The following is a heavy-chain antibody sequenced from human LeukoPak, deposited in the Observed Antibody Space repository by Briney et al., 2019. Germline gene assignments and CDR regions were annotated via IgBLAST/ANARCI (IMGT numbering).Heavy chain of an antibody. D-gene: IGHD3-10*01. CDR1: GGSISSYY. Sequence: PSETLSLTCTVPGGSISSYYWSWIRQPPGKGLEWIGYISYSGSTNYNPPLKSRVTISVDTYKNQFSLKLTSVTAADTAVYYCASMLGSGSERYLFDFWGRGTQVTVSS. J-gene: IGHJ4*02. V-gene: IGHV4-59*01. CDR2: ISYSGST. CDR3: ASMLGSGSERYLFDF.